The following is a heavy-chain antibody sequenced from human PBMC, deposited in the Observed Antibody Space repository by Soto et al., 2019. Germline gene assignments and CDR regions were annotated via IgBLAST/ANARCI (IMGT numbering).Heavy chain of an antibody. D-gene: IGHD2-2*01. CDR3: ARGFPPASIVVVPAAPDY. J-gene: IGHJ4*02. CDR2: INSDGSST. V-gene: IGHV3-74*01. CDR1: GFTFSSYW. Sequence: VQLVESGGGLVQPGGSLRLSCAASGFTFSSYWMHWVRQAPGKGLVWVSRINSDGSSTSYADSVKGRFTISRDNAKNTLYLQMNSLRAEDTAVYYCARGFPPASIVVVPAAPDYWGQGTLVTVSS.